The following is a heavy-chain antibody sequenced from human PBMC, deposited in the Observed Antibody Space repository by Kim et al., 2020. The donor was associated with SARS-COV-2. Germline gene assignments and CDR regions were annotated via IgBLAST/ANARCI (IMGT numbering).Heavy chain of an antibody. V-gene: IGHV4-30-2*01. CDR3: ASEDTYSNYVAY. CDR1: GGSISSGGYS. D-gene: IGHD4-4*01. J-gene: IGHJ4*02. CDR2: IYHSGST. Sequence: SETLSLTCAVSGGSISSGGYSWSWIRQPPGKGLEWIGYIYHSGSTYYNPSLKSRVTISVDRSKNQFSLKLSSVTSADTAVYYCASEDTYSNYVAYWGQGTLVTGSS.